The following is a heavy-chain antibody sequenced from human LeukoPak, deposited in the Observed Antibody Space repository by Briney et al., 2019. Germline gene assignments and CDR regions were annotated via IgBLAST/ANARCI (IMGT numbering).Heavy chain of an antibody. CDR3: ARAVTDYYDSSGYYRPAGAFDI. J-gene: IGHJ3*02. CDR1: GFTFSSYA. Sequence: PGGSLRLSCAASGFTFSSYAMSWVRQAPGKGLEWVSYISFSGSTIYYADSVKGRFTISRDNAKNSLYLQMNSLRAEDTAVYYCARAVTDYYDSSGYYRPAGAFDIWGQGTMVTVSS. V-gene: IGHV3-48*03. D-gene: IGHD3-22*01. CDR2: ISFSGSTI.